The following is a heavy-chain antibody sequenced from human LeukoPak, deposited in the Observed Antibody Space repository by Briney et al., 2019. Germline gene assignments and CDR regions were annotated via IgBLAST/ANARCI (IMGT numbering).Heavy chain of an antibody. V-gene: IGHV3-30*03. CDR3: ARDGSGSYD. J-gene: IGHJ4*02. CDR1: GFSFISYG. D-gene: IGHD1-26*01. CDR2: ISDDGRRK. Sequence: GGSLRLSCAASGFSFISYGMHWVRQAPGKGLEWVGVISDDGRRKDYADSVKGRFTISRDNSKDTLYLQMNSLRAEDTAVYYCARDGSGSYDWGQGTLVTVSS.